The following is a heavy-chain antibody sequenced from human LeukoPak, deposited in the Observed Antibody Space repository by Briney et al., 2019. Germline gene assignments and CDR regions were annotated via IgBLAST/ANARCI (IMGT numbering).Heavy chain of an antibody. CDR2: ISSTGGEI. J-gene: IGHJ3*02. Sequence: PGGSLRLSCAASGFTFSRYVMSWVRQVPGRRPDWVSTISSTGGEIFYADSVKGRFTISRDSSNNMVYLQMDSLRTDDTALYYCVRRDIYTTSSWGAFDIWGQGTLVTVSS. CDR3: VRRDIYTTSSWGAFDI. CDR1: GFTFSRYV. D-gene: IGHD6-6*01. V-gene: IGHV3-23*01.